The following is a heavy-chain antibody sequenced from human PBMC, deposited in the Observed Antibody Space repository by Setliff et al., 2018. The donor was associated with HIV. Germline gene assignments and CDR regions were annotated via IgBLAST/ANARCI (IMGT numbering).Heavy chain of an antibody. CDR2: IYIYNSGST. J-gene: IGHJ4*02. V-gene: IGHV4-59*01. CDR3: ALGVNFDY. Sequence: SETLSLTCSVSGGSFSGYYWSWIRQPPGKGLEWIGYIYIYNSGSTNYNPSLTSRVTISVDTSRNQFSLKLTSVTAADTAIYYCALGVNFDYWGQGTQVTVSS. D-gene: IGHD3-3*01. CDR1: GGSFSGYY.